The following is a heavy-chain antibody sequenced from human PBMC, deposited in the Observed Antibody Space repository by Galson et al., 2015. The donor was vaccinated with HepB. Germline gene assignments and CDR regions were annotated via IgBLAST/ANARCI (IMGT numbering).Heavy chain of an antibody. CDR2: IYWDDDK. Sequence: PALVKPTQTLTLTCTLSGLSLSATGVGVGWIRQSPGKALEWLAIIYWDDDKFYSPSLKTRLTIIRDTSKNQVVLTMTDMDPVDSATYYCARRLASVGWDRAYFDFWGQGTLVTVSS. CDR3: ARRLASVGWDRAYFDF. J-gene: IGHJ4*02. V-gene: IGHV2-5*02. CDR1: GLSLSATGVG. D-gene: IGHD6-19*01.